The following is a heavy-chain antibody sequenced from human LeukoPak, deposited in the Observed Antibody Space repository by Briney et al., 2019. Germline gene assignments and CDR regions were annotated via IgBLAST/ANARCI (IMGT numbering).Heavy chain of an antibody. CDR2: ISSSGSTI. CDR3: TELGITMIGGV. D-gene: IGHD3-10*02. J-gene: IGHJ6*04. V-gene: IGHV3-48*04. CDR1: GFTVSSNS. Sequence: GGSLRLSCTVSGFTVSSNSMSWVRQAPGKGLEWVSYISSSGSTIYYADSVKGRFTISRDNAKNSLYLQMNSLRAEDTAVYYCTELGITMIGGVWGKGTTVTISS.